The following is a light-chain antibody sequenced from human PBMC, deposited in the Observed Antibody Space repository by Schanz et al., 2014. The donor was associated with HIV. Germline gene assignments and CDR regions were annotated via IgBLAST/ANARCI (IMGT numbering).Light chain of an antibody. J-gene: IGLJ2*01. CDR1: SSDVGGYDY. Sequence: QSALTQPASVSGSPGQSITISCTGTSSDVGGYDYVSWYQQHPGKAPKLMMYDLSNRPSGVSNRFSGSKSGNTASLTISGLQAEDEADYYCSSYTSSSTVVFGGGTKLTVL. CDR3: SSYTSSSTVV. CDR2: DLS. V-gene: IGLV2-14*01.